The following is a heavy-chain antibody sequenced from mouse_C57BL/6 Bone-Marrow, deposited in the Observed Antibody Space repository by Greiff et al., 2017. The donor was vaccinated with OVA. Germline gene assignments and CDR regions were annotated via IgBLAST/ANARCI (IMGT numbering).Heavy chain of an antibody. CDR1: GYTFTDYN. CDR2: INPNNGGT. CDR3: LYGSRGYWYFDV. Sequence: EVQLVESGPELVKPGASVKIPCKASGYTFTDYNMDWVKQSHGKSLEWIGDINPNNGGTIYNQKFKGKATLTVDKSSSTAYMELRSLTSEDTAVYYCLYGSRGYWYFDVWGTGTTVTVSS. D-gene: IGHD1-1*01. V-gene: IGHV1-18*01. J-gene: IGHJ1*03.